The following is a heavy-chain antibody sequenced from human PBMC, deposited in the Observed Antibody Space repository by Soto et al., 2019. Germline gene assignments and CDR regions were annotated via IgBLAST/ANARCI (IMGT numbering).Heavy chain of an antibody. CDR3: AKANFGDYRYFFDY. CDR1: GFTFSDYA. CDR2: VSGSGRGT. J-gene: IGHJ4*02. D-gene: IGHD4-17*01. Sequence: EVQLLESGGGLIQPGGSLRLSCAVSGFTFSDYAMTWVRQAPGKGLEWLVGVSGSGRGTYYADSVEGRFTLSRDNSNNILYLQIDTLRAEDTAVYYCAKANFGDYRYFFDYWGQGTLVTVSS. V-gene: IGHV3-23*01.